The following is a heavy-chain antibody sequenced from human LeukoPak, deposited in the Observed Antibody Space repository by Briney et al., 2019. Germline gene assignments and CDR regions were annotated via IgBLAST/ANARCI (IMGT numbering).Heavy chain of an antibody. CDR1: GFTFSDYY. D-gene: IGHD6-6*01. Sequence: GGSLRLSCAASGFTFSDYYMSWIRQAPGKGLEWVSYISSSGSTIYYADSVKGRFTISRDNAKNSLYLQMSSLRAEDTAVYYCARDYEVGYSSSSLDYWGQGTLVTVSS. V-gene: IGHV3-11*04. J-gene: IGHJ4*02. CDR3: ARDYEVGYSSSSLDY. CDR2: ISSSGSTI.